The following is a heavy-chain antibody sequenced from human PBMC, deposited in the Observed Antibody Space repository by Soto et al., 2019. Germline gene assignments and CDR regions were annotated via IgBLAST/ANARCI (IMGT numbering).Heavy chain of an antibody. D-gene: IGHD6-13*01. Sequence: SETLSLTCTVSGGSISSYYWSWIRQPPGKGLEWIGYIYYSGSTNYNPSLKSRVTISVDTSKNQFSLKLSSVTAADTAVYYCARRSSWHHYYYYMDVWGKGTTVTVSS. V-gene: IGHV4-59*01. J-gene: IGHJ6*03. CDR1: GGSISSYY. CDR3: ARRSSWHHYYYYMDV. CDR2: IYYSGST.